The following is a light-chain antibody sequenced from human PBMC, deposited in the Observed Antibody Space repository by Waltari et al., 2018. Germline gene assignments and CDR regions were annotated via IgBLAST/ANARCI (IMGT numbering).Light chain of an antibody. Sequence: IQLTQSPSTLSASVGDRATITCRASQGSSNYLASYQQKPGKAPKLLIYAASTLQSGVTSRVSGSGSGTDFTLTSSSLQPEDFAIYYCQPLNSYQWTFGQGTKVEIK. CDR3: QPLNSYQWT. J-gene: IGKJ1*01. CDR2: AAS. V-gene: IGKV1-9*01. CDR1: QGSSNY.